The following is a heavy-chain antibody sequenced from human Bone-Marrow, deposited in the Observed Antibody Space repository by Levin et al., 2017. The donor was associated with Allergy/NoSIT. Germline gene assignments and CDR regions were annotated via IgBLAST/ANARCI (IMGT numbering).Heavy chain of an antibody. Sequence: QPGGSLRLSCVASGFTFSNYAMAWVRHSPGKGLEWVSIISGNLGGDDTPHYADSVKGRFTISRDDSKNTLYLQMNNLRVEDSAVYFCAKPAGYTVSWVITYWGQGTLVTVSS. CDR3: AKPAGYTVSWVITY. D-gene: IGHD6-13*01. V-gene: IGHV3-23*01. J-gene: IGHJ4*02. CDR2: ISGNLGGDDTP. CDR1: GFTFSNYA.